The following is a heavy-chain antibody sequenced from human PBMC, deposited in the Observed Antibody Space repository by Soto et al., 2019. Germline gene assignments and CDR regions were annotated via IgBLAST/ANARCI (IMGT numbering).Heavy chain of an antibody. Sequence: ESGGGLVKPGGSLTLSCAASGLTVGDAWMSWVRQAPGKGLEWVGRIRSKTHGETTDYAAPVKGRFTISRDDSKNTLYLQLNSLKTEDTAAYYCTTGGHFFGDWGQGTLVIVSS. D-gene: IGHD2-15*01. J-gene: IGHJ4*02. CDR2: IRSKTHGETT. CDR3: TTGGHFFGD. CDR1: GLTVGDAW. V-gene: IGHV3-15*05.